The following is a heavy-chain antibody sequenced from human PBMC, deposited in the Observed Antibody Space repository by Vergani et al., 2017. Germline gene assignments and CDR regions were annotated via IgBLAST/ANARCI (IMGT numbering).Heavy chain of an antibody. CDR1: GFTFSSYG. Sequence: QVQLVESGGGVVQPGRSLRLSCAASGFTFSSYGMHWVRQAPGKGLEWVAVISYDGSNKYYADSVKGRFTISRDNSKNTLYLQMNSLRAEDTAVYYCAKDPSYSGSYYDNYWGQGTLVTVSS. CDR2: ISYDGSNK. J-gene: IGHJ4*02. CDR3: AKDPSYSGSYYDNY. D-gene: IGHD1-26*01. V-gene: IGHV3-30*18.